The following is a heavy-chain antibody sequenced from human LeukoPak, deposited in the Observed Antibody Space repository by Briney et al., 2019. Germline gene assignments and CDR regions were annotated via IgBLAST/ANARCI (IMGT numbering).Heavy chain of an antibody. D-gene: IGHD6-13*01. V-gene: IGHV1-58*02. CDR1: GFTFTNSA. CDR2: IVVGSGNT. Sequence: SVKVSCKASGFTFTNSAMQWVRQARGQRLEWIGWIVVGSGNTNYAQKFQGRVTITADESTSTAYMELSSLRSEDTAVYYCARGGGSKAAALRYWGQGTLVTVSS. CDR3: ARGGGSKAAALRY. J-gene: IGHJ4*02.